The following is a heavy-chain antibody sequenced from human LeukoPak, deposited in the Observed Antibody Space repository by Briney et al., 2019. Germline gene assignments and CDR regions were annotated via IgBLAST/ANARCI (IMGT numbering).Heavy chain of an antibody. V-gene: IGHV3-23*01. CDR3: AKDLNYYGSGRYYYMDV. Sequence: GGSLRLSCAASGFTFSSYGMSWVRQAPGKGLEWVSAISGSGGSTYYADSVKGRFTISRDNSKNTLYLQMNSLRAEDTAVYYCAKDLNYYGSGRYYYMDVWGKGTTVTISS. CDR2: ISGSGGST. J-gene: IGHJ6*03. D-gene: IGHD3-10*01. CDR1: GFTFSSYG.